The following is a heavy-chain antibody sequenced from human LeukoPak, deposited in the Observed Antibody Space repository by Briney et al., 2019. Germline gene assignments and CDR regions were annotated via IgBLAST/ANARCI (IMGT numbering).Heavy chain of an antibody. V-gene: IGHV3-11*04. Sequence: GGSLRLSCAASGFTFSDYYMSWIRQAPGKGLEWVSYISSSGSTIYYADSVKGRFTISRDNAKNSLYLQMNSLRAEDTAVYYCARDRDIVVVPRAFDIWGQGTMVTVS. J-gene: IGHJ3*02. CDR2: ISSSGSTI. CDR3: ARDRDIVVVPRAFDI. D-gene: IGHD2-2*01. CDR1: GFTFSDYY.